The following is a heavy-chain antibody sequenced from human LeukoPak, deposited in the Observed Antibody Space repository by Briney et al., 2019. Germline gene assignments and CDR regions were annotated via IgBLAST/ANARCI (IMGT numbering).Heavy chain of an antibody. V-gene: IGHV3-48*01. J-gene: IGHJ4*02. CDR3: VRDFGGSRDY. CDR1: GFVFGVYS. D-gene: IGHD3-10*01. Sequence: GGSLRLSCATPGFVFGVYSINWVRQAPEKGLEGISYISHSGSTMYYTDSVKGRFTISRDNAKNSLYLQMNSRRAEDTGVYYCVRDFGGSRDYWGQGTLVIVSS. CDR2: ISHSGSTM.